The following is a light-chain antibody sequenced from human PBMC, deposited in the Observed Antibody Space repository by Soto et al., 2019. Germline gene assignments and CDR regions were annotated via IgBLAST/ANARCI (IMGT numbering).Light chain of an antibody. Sequence: EIVLTQSPATLSLSPGERDTLSCRASQSVSSYLAWYQQKPGQAPRLLIYDASNRATGIPARFSGSGSGTDFTLTISSLEPEDFAVYYCQQRSNCPITFGQGTRLEIK. V-gene: IGKV3-11*01. J-gene: IGKJ5*01. CDR3: QQRSNCPIT. CDR2: DAS. CDR1: QSVSSY.